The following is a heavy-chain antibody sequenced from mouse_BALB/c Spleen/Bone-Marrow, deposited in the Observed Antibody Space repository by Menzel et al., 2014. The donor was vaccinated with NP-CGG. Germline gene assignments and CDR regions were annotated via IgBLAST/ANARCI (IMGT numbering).Heavy chain of an antibody. Sequence: SGTVLARPGASVKMSCKASGYTFTSYWMHWAKQRPGQGLEWIGAIYPGNSDTSYNQKFKGKAKLTAVTSTSTAYMELSSLTNEDSAVYYCTSYGSSLYYFDYWGQGTTLTVSS. V-gene: IGHV1-5*01. CDR3: TSYGSSLYYFDY. CDR2: IYPGNSDT. CDR1: GYTFTSYW. D-gene: IGHD1-1*01. J-gene: IGHJ2*01.